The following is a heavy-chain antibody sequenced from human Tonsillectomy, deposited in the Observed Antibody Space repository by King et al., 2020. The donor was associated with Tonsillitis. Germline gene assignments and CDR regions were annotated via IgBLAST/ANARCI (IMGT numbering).Heavy chain of an antibody. CDR1: GFTFTSYG. V-gene: IGHV3-33*05. CDR3: AREDKWNLEIVY. Sequence: VQLVESGGGVVQPGRSLRLSCAASGFTFTSYGMHWVRQAPGKGLEWVAVISYDGSNVKYEYSVKGRFTFSRDNSKITLCLQMQSQRAEDTAVYYCAREDKWNLEIVYWGQGALFTVSS. J-gene: IGHJ4*02. CDR2: ISYDGSNV. D-gene: IGHD1-7*01.